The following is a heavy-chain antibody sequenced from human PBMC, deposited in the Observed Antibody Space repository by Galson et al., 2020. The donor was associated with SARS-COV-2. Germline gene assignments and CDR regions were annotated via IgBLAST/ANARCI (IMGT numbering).Heavy chain of an antibody. J-gene: IGHJ4*02. CDR1: GASISSGSYY. CDR3: AREGYNYGLDY. Sequence: SETLSLTCTVSGASISSGSYYWSWIRQPAGKGLEWIGHIYPSGSTNYNPSLNSRVTMSLDTSKNQFSLNLSSVTAADTAVYYCAREGYNYGLDYWGQGTLVTFSS. D-gene: IGHD5-18*01. CDR2: IYPSGST. V-gene: IGHV4-61*09.